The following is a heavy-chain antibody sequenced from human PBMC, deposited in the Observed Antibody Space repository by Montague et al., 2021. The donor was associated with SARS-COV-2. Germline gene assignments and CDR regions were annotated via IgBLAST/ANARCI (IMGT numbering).Heavy chain of an antibody. CDR1: GGSITSYY. J-gene: IGHJ3*02. V-gene: IGHV4-59*01. CDR3: ARIGLGAYDILTGYTVNAFDX. CDR2: IYYSGST. D-gene: IGHD3-9*01. Sequence: SETLSLTCTVSGGSITSYYWTWIRQPPGKGLEWVGRIYYSGSTNYNPSLKSRVTISVDTSKNQFSLKLSSVTAADTAVYYCARIGLGAYDILTGYTVNAFDXWGQGTMVTVSS.